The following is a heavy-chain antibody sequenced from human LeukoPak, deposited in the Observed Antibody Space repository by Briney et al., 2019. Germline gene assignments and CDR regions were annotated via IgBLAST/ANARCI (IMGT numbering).Heavy chain of an antibody. CDR3: ARYYYHSGSYTLDY. Sequence: GGSVRLSCAASGFTFSDYYMSWIRQAPGKGLEWVSYINSHGDYTNYADSVKGRFTTSRDNAEDSLYLQMNRLRAEPTAVYYCARYYYHSGSYTLDYWGQGTLVTISS. J-gene: IGHJ4*02. CDR2: INSHGDYT. D-gene: IGHD3-10*01. V-gene: IGHV3-11*03. CDR1: GFTFSDYY.